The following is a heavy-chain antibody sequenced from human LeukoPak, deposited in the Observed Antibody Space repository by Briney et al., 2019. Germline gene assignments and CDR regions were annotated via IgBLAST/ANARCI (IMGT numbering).Heavy chain of an antibody. CDR1: GFTFSSYA. Sequence: GRSLSLSCAASGFTFSSYAMHWVRQAPGKGLEWVAVISYDGSNKYYADSVKGRFTISRDNSKNTLYLQMNSLRAEDTAVYYCARDRSHYDSSGYYDYWGQGTLVTVSS. J-gene: IGHJ4*02. V-gene: IGHV3-30*01. D-gene: IGHD3-22*01. CDR2: ISYDGSNK. CDR3: ARDRSHYDSSGYYDY.